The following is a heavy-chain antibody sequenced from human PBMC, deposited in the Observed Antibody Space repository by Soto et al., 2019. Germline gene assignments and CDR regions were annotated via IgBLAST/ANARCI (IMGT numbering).Heavy chain of an antibody. CDR3: AHAYYDSSGYYGRSGWWFDP. CDR2: IYWDDDK. J-gene: IGHJ5*02. Sequence: SGPTLVNPTQTLTLTCTFSGFSLSTSGVGVGWIRQPPGKALEWLALIYWDDDKRYSPSLKSRLTITKDTSKNQVVLTMTNMDPVDTATYYCAHAYYDSSGYYGRSGWWFDPWGQGTLVTVSS. D-gene: IGHD3-22*01. CDR1: GFSLSTSGVG. V-gene: IGHV2-5*02.